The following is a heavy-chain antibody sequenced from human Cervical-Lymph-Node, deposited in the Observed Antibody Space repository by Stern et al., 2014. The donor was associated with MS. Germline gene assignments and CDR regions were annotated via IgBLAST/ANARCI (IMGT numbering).Heavy chain of an antibody. J-gene: IGHJ6*02. V-gene: IGHV2-5*02. D-gene: IGHD2-21*02. CDR1: GFSLDTTGVG. Sequence: QVTLKESGPTLVKPTESLKLTCTFSGFSLDTTGVGVSWIRQPPGKALEWLAVIYWDNDARYKNPLQNRLTVPKEPSKTKESLYMTNVDPADTGTYYCAQNSLVTMFMEVWGQGTPVTVS. CDR3: AQNSLVTMFMEV. CDR2: IYWDNDA.